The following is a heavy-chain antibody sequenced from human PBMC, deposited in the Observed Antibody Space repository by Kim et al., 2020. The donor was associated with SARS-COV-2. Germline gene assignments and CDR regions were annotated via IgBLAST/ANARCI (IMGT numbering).Heavy chain of an antibody. J-gene: IGHJ4*02. CDR2: INHSGST. CDR3: ARTRIAARRKLPYFDY. V-gene: IGHV4-34*01. CDR1: GGSFSGYY. D-gene: IGHD6-6*01. Sequence: SETLSLTCAVYGGSFSGYYWSWIRQPPGKGLEWIGEINHSGSTNYNPSLKSRVTISVDTSKNQFSLKLSSVTAVDTAVYYCARTRIAARRKLPYFDYWGQGTLVTVSS.